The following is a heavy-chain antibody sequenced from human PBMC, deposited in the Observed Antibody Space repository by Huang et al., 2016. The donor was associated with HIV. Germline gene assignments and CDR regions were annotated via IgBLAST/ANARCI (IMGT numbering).Heavy chain of an antibody. V-gene: IGHV1-69*13. CDR3: ARGAPDLDSHLDH. J-gene: IGHJ4*02. D-gene: IGHD3-3*01. Sequence: QVQLVQSGAEVKKPGSSVKVSCKVSGGTFNNAISWVRQAPGQGLEWMGGISPIVGTPNYARKFQVRVTITADESTSIAYMELSSLRSEDTAVYYCARGAPDLDSHLDHWGQGTLVTVSS. CDR2: ISPIVGTP. CDR1: GGTFNNA.